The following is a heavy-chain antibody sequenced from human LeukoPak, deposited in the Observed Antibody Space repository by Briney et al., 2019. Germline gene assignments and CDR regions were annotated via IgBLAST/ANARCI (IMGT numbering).Heavy chain of an antibody. CDR2: IYYSGST. CDR1: GGSFSGYY. Sequence: PSETLSLTCAVYGGSFSGYYWSWIRQPPGKGLEWIGYIYYSGSTNYNPSLKSRVTISVDTSKNQFSLKLSSVTAADTAVYYCARAGLYFDYWGQGTLVTVSS. V-gene: IGHV4-59*08. CDR3: ARAGLYFDY. J-gene: IGHJ4*02.